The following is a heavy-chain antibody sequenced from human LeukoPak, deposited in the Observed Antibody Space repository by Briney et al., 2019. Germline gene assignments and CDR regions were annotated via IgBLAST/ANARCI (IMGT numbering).Heavy chain of an antibody. CDR3: ARVEIMRDSALDY. Sequence: ASVKVSCKASGYTFTGYYMHWVRQAPGQELEWMGYINPKNGGTNYAQEFQGRVTMTRDTSISTAYLELTSDDTAVYYCARVEIMRDSALDYWGQGTLVTVSS. CDR2: INPKNGGT. CDR1: GYTFTGYY. V-gene: IGHV1-2*02. J-gene: IGHJ4*02. D-gene: IGHD3-16*01.